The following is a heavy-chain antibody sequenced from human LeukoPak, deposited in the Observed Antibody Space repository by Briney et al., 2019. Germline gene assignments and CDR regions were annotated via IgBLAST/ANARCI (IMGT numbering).Heavy chain of an antibody. CDR2: IYYSGST. D-gene: IGHD2-15*01. CDR3: ARDHIVVDP. Sequence: PSETLSLTCTVSGGSISSSSYYWGWIRQPPGKGLEWIGSIYYSGSTYYNPSLKSRVTISVDTSKNQFSLKLSSVTAADTAVYYCARDHIVVDPWGQGTLVTVSS. CDR1: GGSISSSSYY. J-gene: IGHJ5*02. V-gene: IGHV4-39*02.